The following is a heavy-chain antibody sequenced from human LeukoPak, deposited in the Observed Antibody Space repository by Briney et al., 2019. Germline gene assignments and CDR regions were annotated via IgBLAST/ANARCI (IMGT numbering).Heavy chain of an antibody. CDR2: ISSSSSYT. Sequence: PGGSLRLSCAASGFTFSTYEMTWVRQAPGKGLEWVSYISSSSSYTNYADSVKGRFTISRDNAKNSLYLQMNSLTAEDTAVYYCARDSLCFCDYWGQGTLVTVSS. J-gene: IGHJ4*02. D-gene: IGHD2-21*01. V-gene: IGHV3-11*05. CDR1: GFTFSTYE. CDR3: ARDSLCFCDY.